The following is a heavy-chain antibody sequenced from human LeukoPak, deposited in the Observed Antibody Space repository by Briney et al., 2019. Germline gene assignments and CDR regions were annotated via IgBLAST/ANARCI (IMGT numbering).Heavy chain of an antibody. CDR1: GGSFSGYY. CDR2: INHSGST. J-gene: IGHJ5*02. D-gene: IGHD2-8*01. V-gene: IGHV4-34*01. Sequence: SETLSLTCAVHGGSFSGYYWSWIRQPPGKGLEWIGEINHSGSTNYNPSLKSRVTISVDTSKNQFSLKLSSVTAADTAVYYCAGQYCTNGVCYTEWFDPWGQGTLVTVSS. CDR3: AGQYCTNGVCYTEWFDP.